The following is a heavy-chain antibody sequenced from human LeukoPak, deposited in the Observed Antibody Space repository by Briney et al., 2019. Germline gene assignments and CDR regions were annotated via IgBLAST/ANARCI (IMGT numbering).Heavy chain of an antibody. CDR2: INHSGST. J-gene: IGHJ6*03. D-gene: IGHD2-2*01. CDR3: ARVQRGKVVPAASYYYYMDV. V-gene: IGHV4-34*01. Sequence: SETLSLTCAVYGGSFSGYYWSWIRQPPGKGREWIGEINHSGSTNYNPSLKSRVTISVDTSKNQFSLKLSSVTATDTAVYYCARVQRGKVVPAASYYYYMDVWGKGTTVTVSS. CDR1: GGSFSGYY.